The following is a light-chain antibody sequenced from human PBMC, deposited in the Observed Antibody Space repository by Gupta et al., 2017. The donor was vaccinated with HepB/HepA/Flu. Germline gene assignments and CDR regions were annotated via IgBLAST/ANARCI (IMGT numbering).Light chain of an antibody. J-gene: IGKJ2*01. Sequence: DIHLTQSPSVLSASVGDKVTITCQASQDIRQFLNWFQQKPGKAPELLISGVSNVQAGVPSRFSGGGDGTDFVLTINSLQPEDSATYSCQQYDNAPYTFGQGSKLRI. CDR2: GVS. CDR1: QDIRQF. V-gene: IGKV1-33*01. CDR3: QQYDNAPYT.